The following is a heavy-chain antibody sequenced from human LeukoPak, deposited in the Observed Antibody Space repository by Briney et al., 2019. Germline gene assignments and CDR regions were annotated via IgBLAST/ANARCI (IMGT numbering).Heavy chain of an antibody. CDR1: GFTFSSYE. CDR3: ARGKELLFYFDY. CDR2: ISSSGFTK. V-gene: IGHV3-48*03. J-gene: IGHJ4*02. Sequence: PGGSLRLSCAASGFTFSSYEMNWVRQTPGKGLEWVSHISSSGFTKYYSDSVKGRFTISRDNAKNSLYLQMNSLRADDTAVYYCARGKELLFYFDYWGQGTLVTVSS. D-gene: IGHD1-7*01.